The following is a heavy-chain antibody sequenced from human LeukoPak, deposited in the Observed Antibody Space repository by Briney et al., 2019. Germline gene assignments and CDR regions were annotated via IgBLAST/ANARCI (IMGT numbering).Heavy chain of an antibody. CDR2: ISGSGGST. J-gene: IGHJ5*01. D-gene: IGHD5-24*01. CDR3: AKASGDGYSYNWFDS. V-gene: IGHV3-23*01. CDR1: GFTFSSYA. Sequence: GGSLRLSCAASGFTFSSYAMSWVRQAPGKGLEWVSAISGSGGSTYYADSVKGRFTISRDNSRNTLYLQMNSLRAEDTALYYCAKASGDGYSYNWFDSWGQGTLVTVSS.